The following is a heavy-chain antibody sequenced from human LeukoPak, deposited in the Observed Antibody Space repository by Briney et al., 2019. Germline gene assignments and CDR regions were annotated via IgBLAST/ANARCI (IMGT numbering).Heavy chain of an antibody. J-gene: IGHJ4*02. Sequence: ASVKVSCKASGYTFTSYGISWVRQAPGQGLEWMGWISAYNGNTNYAQKLQGRVTMTTDTSTSTAYMELRSLRSDDTAVYYCARDRKGQKDILTGYLGYWGQGTLVTVSS. CDR3: ARDRKGQKDILTGYLGY. V-gene: IGHV1-18*01. CDR1: GYTFTSYG. D-gene: IGHD3-9*01. CDR2: ISAYNGNT.